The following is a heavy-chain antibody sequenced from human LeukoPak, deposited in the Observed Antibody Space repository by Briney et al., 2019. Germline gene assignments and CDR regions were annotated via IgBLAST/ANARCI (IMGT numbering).Heavy chain of an antibody. V-gene: IGHV4-34*01. J-gene: IGHJ5*02. CDR3: ARSITMVRGHNWFDP. Sequence: SETLSLTCAVYGGSFSGYYWSWIRQPPGKGLEWIGEINHSGSTNYNPSLKSRVTISVDTSKNQFSLKLSSVTAADTAVYYCARSITMVRGHNWFDPWAREPWSPSPQ. CDR1: GGSFSGYY. CDR2: INHSGST. D-gene: IGHD3-10*01.